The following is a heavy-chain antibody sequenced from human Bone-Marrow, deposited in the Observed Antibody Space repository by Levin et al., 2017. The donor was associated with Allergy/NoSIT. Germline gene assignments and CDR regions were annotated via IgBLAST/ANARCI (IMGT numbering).Heavy chain of an antibody. J-gene: IGHJ5*01. CDR3: ARVASCGGDCPNTRFDS. Sequence: VASVKVSCKASGYTFTGYYIHWVRQAPGQGLEWMGWIDPNSASTQYAQKFQGRVTMTGDTSITTAYMQPGRLTSDDTAVYYCARVASCGGDCPNTRFDSWGQGTLVTVSS. CDR2: IDPNSAST. D-gene: IGHD2-21*02. CDR1: GYTFTGYY. V-gene: IGHV1-2*02.